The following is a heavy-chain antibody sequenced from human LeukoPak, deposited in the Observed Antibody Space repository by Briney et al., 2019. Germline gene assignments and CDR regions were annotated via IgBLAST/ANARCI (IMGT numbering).Heavy chain of an antibody. CDR1: GFTFSSYA. D-gene: IGHD4-17*01. V-gene: IGHV3-66*01. CDR3: ASAGYGDYVGFDY. J-gene: IGHJ4*02. Sequence: GGSLRLSCAASGFTFSSYAMSWVRQAPGKGLEWVSVIHSGGSTYYADSVEGRFTISRDNSKNTLYLQMYSLRAEDTAVYYCASAGYGDYVGFDYWGQGTLVTVSS. CDR2: IHSGGST.